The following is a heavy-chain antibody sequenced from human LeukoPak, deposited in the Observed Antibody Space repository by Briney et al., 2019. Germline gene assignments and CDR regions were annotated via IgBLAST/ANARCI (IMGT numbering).Heavy chain of an antibody. CDR3: AKVGVQWLEGYFQH. J-gene: IGHJ1*01. CDR1: GFAFSSYA. V-gene: IGHV3-23*01. Sequence: PGGSLRLSCAASGFAFSSYAMSWVRQAPGKGLEWVSAISGSGGSTYYADSVKGRFTISRDNSKNTLYLQMNSLRAEDTAVYYCAKVGVQWLEGYFQHWGQGTLVTVSS. CDR2: ISGSGGST. D-gene: IGHD6-19*01.